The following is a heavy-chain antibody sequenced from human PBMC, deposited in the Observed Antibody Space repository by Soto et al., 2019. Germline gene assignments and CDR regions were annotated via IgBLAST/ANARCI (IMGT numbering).Heavy chain of an antibody. CDR3: AKNYYFDS. CDR1: GFTFSSYA. J-gene: IGHJ4*02. CDR2: INVDGST. Sequence: EMQLLESGGDLIQPGGSLRLSCATSGFTFSSYAMSWARQAPGKGLEWVSSINVDGSTYYTDSVKGRFTISRDNSRNTLYLQMNNLRAEDTAIYYCAKNYYFDSWGQGTLVTVSS. V-gene: IGHV3-23*01.